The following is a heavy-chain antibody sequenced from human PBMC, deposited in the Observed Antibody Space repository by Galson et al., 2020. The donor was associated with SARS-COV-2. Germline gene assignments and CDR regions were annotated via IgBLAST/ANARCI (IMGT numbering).Heavy chain of an antibody. Sequence: GESLKISCAASGFTVRNNYMTWARQAPGKGLEWVSFIFPGGTTYYADSVKGRFTISRDNSKNTLYLQMNSLRAEDTAMYFCARARGGYFDYWGQATLVTVSS. CDR3: ARARGGYFDY. V-gene: IGHV3-53*01. J-gene: IGHJ4*02. D-gene: IGHD1-26*01. CDR2: IFPGGTT. CDR1: GFTVRNNY.